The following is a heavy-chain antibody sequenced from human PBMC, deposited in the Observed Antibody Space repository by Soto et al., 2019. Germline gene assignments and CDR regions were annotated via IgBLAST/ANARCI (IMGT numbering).Heavy chain of an antibody. J-gene: IGHJ6*02. D-gene: IGHD2-15*01. Sequence: SETLSLTCAVSGGSFSGYFWSWVRQSPGKGLEWIGEIIPSGGTNYNPSLKSRVTISVDTSKNQFSLKMTSVSAADTAVYYCARLNGYCIRGSCHGHYAMDVWGQGTTVTVSS. CDR1: GGSFSGYF. CDR3: ARLNGYCIRGSCHGHYAMDV. CDR2: IIPSGGT. V-gene: IGHV4-34*12.